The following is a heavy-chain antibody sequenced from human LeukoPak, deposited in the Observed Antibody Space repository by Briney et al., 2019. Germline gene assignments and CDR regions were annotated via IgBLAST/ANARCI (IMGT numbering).Heavy chain of an antibody. J-gene: IGHJ6*03. V-gene: IGHV3-33*01. CDR3: ARDFRDTSLITYPYFMDV. CDR2: VWYDGNRK. D-gene: IGHD3-16*01. Sequence: GGSLRLSCAASGFTFSNHAMHWVRQAPGKGLEWVTLVWYDGNRKYYADSVKGRFTISRDNSKNSVYLQMNSLRAEDTAVYYCARDFRDTSLITYPYFMDVWGKGTTVTISS. CDR1: GFTFSNHA.